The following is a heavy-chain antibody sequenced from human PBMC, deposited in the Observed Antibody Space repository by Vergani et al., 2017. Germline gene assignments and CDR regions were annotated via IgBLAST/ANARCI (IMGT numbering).Heavy chain of an antibody. Sequence: EVQLLESGGGLVQPGGSLRLSCAASGFTVSSNYMSWVRQAPGKGLEWVSVIYSGGSTYYADSVKGRFTISRDNSKNTLYLQMNSLRAEDTAVYYCAIDFLAAADYYYYGMDVWGQGTTVTVSS. V-gene: IGHV3-53*01. J-gene: IGHJ6*02. CDR1: GFTVSSNY. CDR2: IYSGGST. CDR3: AIDFLAAADYYYYGMDV. D-gene: IGHD6-13*01.